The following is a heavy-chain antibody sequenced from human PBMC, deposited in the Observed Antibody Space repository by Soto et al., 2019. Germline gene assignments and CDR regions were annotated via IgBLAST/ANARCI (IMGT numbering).Heavy chain of an antibody. CDR2: INSDGSST. CDR1: GFTFSSYW. D-gene: IGHD3-16*01. V-gene: IGHV3-74*01. Sequence: GGSLRLSCAASGFTFSSYWMHWVRQAPGKGLVWVSRINSDGSSTSYADSMKGRFTISRDNAKNTLYLQMNSLRAEDTAVYYCARDKRGDVYYMDVWGKGTTVTVSS. CDR3: ARDKRGDVYYMDV. J-gene: IGHJ6*03.